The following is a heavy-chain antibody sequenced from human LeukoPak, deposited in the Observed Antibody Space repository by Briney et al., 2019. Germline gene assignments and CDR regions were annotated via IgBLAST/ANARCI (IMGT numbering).Heavy chain of an antibody. CDR3: ASGYGYAFAI. CDR1: GGSISSYY. J-gene: IGHJ3*02. V-gene: IGHV4-59*12. Sequence: PSETLSLTCTLSGGSISSYYWSWIRQPQGKGLEWIGYIYYSGSTNYNPSLKSRVTISVDTSKNQFSLKLSSVTAADTAVYYCASGYGYAFAIWGQGTMVTVSS. CDR2: IYYSGST. D-gene: IGHD3-22*01.